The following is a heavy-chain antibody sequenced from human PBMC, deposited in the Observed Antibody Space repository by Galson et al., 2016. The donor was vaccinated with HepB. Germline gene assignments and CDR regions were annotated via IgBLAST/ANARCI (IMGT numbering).Heavy chain of an antibody. Sequence: SLRLSCAASGFRFSDYYMSWVRQAPGKGLEWVSYISTSSTYIHYADLVKGRFTSSSDNAKKSVYLRMNSLRVEDTAGYYCARRYYEFGSDYHNSALDSWGQGTMVTVSS. J-gene: IGHJ3*02. V-gene: IGHV3-11*06. CDR3: ARRYYEFGSDYHNSALDS. D-gene: IGHD3-3*01. CDR1: GFRFSDYY. CDR2: ISTSSTYI.